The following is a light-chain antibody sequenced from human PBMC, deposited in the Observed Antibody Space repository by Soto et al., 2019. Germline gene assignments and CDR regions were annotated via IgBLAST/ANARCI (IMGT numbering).Light chain of an antibody. Sequence: IVMTQSPATLSVSPGEGVTLSCRASENVGTNLAWYQQKPGQAPRLLMYGSSTRATGIPATFSGSGSGTEFTLTISRLQSEESAVYYCQQYNNWGLSFGGGTKVEIK. CDR2: GSS. CDR3: QQYNNWGLS. J-gene: IGKJ4*01. CDR1: ENVGTN. V-gene: IGKV3D-15*01.